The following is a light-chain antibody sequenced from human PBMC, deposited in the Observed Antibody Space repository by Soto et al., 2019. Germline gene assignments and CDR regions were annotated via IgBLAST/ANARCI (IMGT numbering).Light chain of an antibody. V-gene: IGLV1-44*01. CDR3: ASWDDSLNGHWV. CDR2: RDY. Sequence: QSVLTQPPSASGTPGQRVTISCSGSSSNIGSNTVNWYQQLPGTAPKLLIYRDYQRPSGVPDRFSGSKSGTSASLAISGLQSEDEADYYCASWDDSLNGHWVFGGGTKLTVL. J-gene: IGLJ3*02. CDR1: SSNIGSNT.